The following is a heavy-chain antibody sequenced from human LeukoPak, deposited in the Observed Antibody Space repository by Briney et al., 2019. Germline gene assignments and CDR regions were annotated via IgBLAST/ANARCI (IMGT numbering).Heavy chain of an antibody. CDR3: TTDRGDYGSGSYEIYYYYMDV. D-gene: IGHD3-10*01. CDR2: IKSKTGDGTT. Sequence: GGSLRLSCAASGFTFSNAWMSWVRQAPGKGLEWVGRIKSKTGDGTTEYAAPVKGRFTISRDDSKNTLYLQMNSLKTEDTAVYYCTTDRGDYGSGSYEIYYYYMDVWGKGTTVTVSS. J-gene: IGHJ6*03. V-gene: IGHV3-15*01. CDR1: GFTFSNAW.